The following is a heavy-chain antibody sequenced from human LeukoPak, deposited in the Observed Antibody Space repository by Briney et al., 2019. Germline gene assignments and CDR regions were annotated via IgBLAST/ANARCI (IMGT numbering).Heavy chain of an antibody. CDR2: ISHDGSDK. D-gene: IGHD1-26*01. V-gene: IGHV3-30*04. CDR1: GFTFHDYA. CDR3: ARGSYWNS. Sequence: GGSLRLSCVSSGFTFHDYAMHWVRQAPGKGLEWVAVISHDGSDKFYTDSVKGRFTISSDNSKNTLYLQMNSLRSEDTALYHCARGSYWNSWGQGTLVTVSS. J-gene: IGHJ4*02.